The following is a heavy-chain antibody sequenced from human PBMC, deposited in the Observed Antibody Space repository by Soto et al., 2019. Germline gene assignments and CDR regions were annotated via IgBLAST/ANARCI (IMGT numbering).Heavy chain of an antibody. J-gene: IGHJ4*02. CDR1: GGTFSSYT. V-gene: IGHV1-69*02. CDR3: VPSTPGNY. D-gene: IGHD1-26*01. CDR2: TIPILGIA. Sequence: QVQLVQSGAEVKKPGSSVKVSCKASGGTFSSYTISWVRQAPGQGLEWMGRTIPILGIANYAQKFQGRVTITADKSTSTAYMELSSLRSEDTAVYYCVPSTPGNYWGQGTLVTVSS.